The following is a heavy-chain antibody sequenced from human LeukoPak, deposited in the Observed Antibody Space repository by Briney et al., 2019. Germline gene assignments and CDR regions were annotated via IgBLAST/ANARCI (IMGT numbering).Heavy chain of an antibody. Sequence: PGGSLRLSCAASGFTFRDYAMSWVRQAPGKGREWVSAISYSVGSTYYADSVKGRFTISRDNSKNTLYLQMNSLRAEDTAVYYCAKDSEGYWFDPWGQGTLVTVSS. CDR2: ISYSVGST. CDR3: AKDSEGYWFDP. J-gene: IGHJ5*02. CDR1: GFTFRDYA. V-gene: IGHV3-23*01.